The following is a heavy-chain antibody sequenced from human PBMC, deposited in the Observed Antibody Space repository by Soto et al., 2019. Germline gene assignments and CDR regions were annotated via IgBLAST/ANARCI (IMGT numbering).Heavy chain of an antibody. CDR2: ISAYNGNT. D-gene: IGHD2-2*01. CDR1: GYTFTSHG. V-gene: IGHV1-18*04. Sequence: QVQLVQSGAEVKKPGASVKVSCKTSGYTFTSHGISWVRQAPGQGLEWMGWISAYNGNTHYAQKLQGRVTMTTDTPTSTAYMELRSLRSDDTAVYYCARTYCSSARCYSDYCGQGTLVTVSS. J-gene: IGHJ4*02. CDR3: ARTYCSSARCYSDY.